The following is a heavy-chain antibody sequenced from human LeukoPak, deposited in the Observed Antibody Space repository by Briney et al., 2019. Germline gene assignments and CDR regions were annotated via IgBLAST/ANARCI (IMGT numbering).Heavy chain of an antibody. CDR1: GFTFSSYG. CDR3: ARALVKTYYFDY. Sequence: QSGGSLRLSCAAPGFTFSSYGMHWVRQAPGKGLEWVAVIWYDGSNKYYADSVKGRFTISRDNSKNTLYLQMNSLRAEDTAVYYCARALVKTYYFDYWGQGTLVTVSS. J-gene: IGHJ4*02. V-gene: IGHV3-33*01. CDR2: IWYDGSNK.